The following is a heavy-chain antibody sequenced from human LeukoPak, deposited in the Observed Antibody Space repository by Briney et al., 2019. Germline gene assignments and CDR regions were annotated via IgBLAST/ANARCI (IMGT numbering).Heavy chain of an antibody. CDR3: ARAINRQYAFDI. CDR1: GFTFSDYY. D-gene: IGHD2/OR15-2a*01. J-gene: IGHJ3*02. Sequence: PGGSLRLSCAASGFTFSDYYMSWIRQAPGKGLEWVSYISSSGSTIYYADSVKGRFTISRDNAKNSLYLQMNSLRAEDTAGYYCARAINRQYAFDIWGQGTTVTVSS. V-gene: IGHV3-11*01. CDR2: ISSSGSTI.